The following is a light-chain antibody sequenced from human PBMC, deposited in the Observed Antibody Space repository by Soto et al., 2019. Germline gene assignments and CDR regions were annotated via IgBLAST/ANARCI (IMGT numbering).Light chain of an antibody. CDR3: QQSNNWPYT. Sequence: EIVMTQSPATLSVSPGERATLSCRASQSVADNLAWYQQKPGQGPRLLIYGASTRATGVPARFSGSGSGTQFTLTISSLQSEDFALYYCQQSNNWPYTFGQGIKLEIK. J-gene: IGKJ2*01. CDR2: GAS. V-gene: IGKV3-15*01. CDR1: QSVADN.